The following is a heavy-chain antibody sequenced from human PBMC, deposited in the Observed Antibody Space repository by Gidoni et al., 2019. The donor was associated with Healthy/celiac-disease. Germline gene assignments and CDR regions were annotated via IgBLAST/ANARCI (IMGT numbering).Heavy chain of an antibody. CDR2: INHSGSP. CDR1: GRPFSVYY. J-gene: IGHJ4*02. V-gene: IGHV4-34*01. Sequence: HVQLQQWGAGLLKHSEHLSLACAVPGRPFSVYYWTWIRQPPGKGLEWIGEINHSGSPNYNPSLESLVTISVDTSKNQYSLRLSSVTAADTAVYYCARGTTRKFSGSIDYWGQGTLVTVSS. CDR3: ARGTTRKFSGSIDY. D-gene: IGHD3-10*01.